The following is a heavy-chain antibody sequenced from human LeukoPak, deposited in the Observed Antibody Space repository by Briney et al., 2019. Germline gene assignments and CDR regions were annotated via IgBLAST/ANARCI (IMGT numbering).Heavy chain of an antibody. Sequence: PGGSLRLSCAASGFTFSSYSMNWVRQAPGKGLEWVSSISSSSSYIYYADSVKGRFTISRDDSKNTFFLQMNNLKADDTAVYYCAADKTTSGWYELDYWGQGTLITVSS. D-gene: IGHD6-19*01. CDR1: GFTFSSYS. J-gene: IGHJ4*02. CDR2: ISSSSSYI. V-gene: IGHV3-21*04. CDR3: AADKTTSGWYELDY.